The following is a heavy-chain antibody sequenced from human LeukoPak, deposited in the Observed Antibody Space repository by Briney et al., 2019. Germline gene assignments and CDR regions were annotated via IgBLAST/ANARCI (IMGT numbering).Heavy chain of an antibody. V-gene: IGHV4-31*03. Sequence: SETLSLTCTVSGGSISSGGYYWSWIRQHPGKGLEWIGYIYYSGSTYYNPSLKSRVTISVDTSKNQFSLKLSSVTAADTAVYYCARIVVVTATSVYFDCWGQGTLVTVSS. D-gene: IGHD2-21*02. J-gene: IGHJ4*02. CDR1: GGSISSGGYY. CDR2: IYYSGST. CDR3: ARIVVVTATSVYFDC.